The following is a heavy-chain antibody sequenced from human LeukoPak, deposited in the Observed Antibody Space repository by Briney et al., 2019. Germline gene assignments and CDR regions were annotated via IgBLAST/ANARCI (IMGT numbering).Heavy chain of an antibody. J-gene: IGHJ4*02. Sequence: ASVKVSCKASGYTFTGYYMHLVRQAPGQGLEWMGWINPNNGGTNYAQKFQGRVTMTRDTSISTAYMELSRLRYDDTAVYYCARGGYSSSWLARDYWGQGTLVTVSS. CDR3: ARGGYSSSWLARDY. CDR2: INPNNGGT. CDR1: GYTFTGYY. D-gene: IGHD6-13*01. V-gene: IGHV1-2*02.